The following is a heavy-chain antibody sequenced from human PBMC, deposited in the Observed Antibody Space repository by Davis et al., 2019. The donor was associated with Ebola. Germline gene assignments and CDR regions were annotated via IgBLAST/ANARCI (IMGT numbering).Heavy chain of an antibody. CDR3: ASLYYDFWRRLDV. D-gene: IGHD3-3*01. J-gene: IGHJ6*04. CDR1: GGSISSGGYY. Sequence: MPSETLSLTCTVSGGSISSGGYYWSWIRQHPGKGLEWIGYIYYSGSTYYNPSLKSRVTISVDTSKNQFSLKLSSVTAADTAVYYCASLYYDFWRRLDVWGKGTTVTVSS. V-gene: IGHV4-31*03. CDR2: IYYSGST.